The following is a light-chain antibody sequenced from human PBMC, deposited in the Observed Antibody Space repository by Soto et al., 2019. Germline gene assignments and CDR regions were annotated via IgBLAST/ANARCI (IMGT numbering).Light chain of an antibody. V-gene: IGLV1-40*01. CDR2: ANS. CDR3: QSYGTSLSVV. CDR1: SSNIGAGYD. Sequence: QLLLTQPPSVSGAPGQRVTISCTGSSSNIGAGYDVHWYQQLPGTAPKLLMYANSNRPSGVPDRFSGSKSGTSASLAITGLQAEDEADYYCQSYGTSLSVVFGGGTKLTVL. J-gene: IGLJ2*01.